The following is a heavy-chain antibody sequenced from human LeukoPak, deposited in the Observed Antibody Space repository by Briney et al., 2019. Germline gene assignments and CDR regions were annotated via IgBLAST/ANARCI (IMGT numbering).Heavy chain of an antibody. J-gene: IGHJ6*02. D-gene: IGHD2-8*01. Sequence: GGSLRLSCAASGFTFSSYSMNWVRQAPGKGLEWVSSISSSSSYIYYADSVKGRFTISRDNAKNSLYLQVNSLRAEDTAVYYCARLGVHYYYGMVVWGQGTTVTVSS. CDR1: GFTFSSYS. CDR3: ARLGVHYYYGMVV. V-gene: IGHV3-21*01. CDR2: ISSSSSYI.